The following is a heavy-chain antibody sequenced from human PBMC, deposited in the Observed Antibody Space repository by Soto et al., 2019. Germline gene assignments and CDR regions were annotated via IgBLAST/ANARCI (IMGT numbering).Heavy chain of an antibody. CDR1: GFTFSSYA. V-gene: IGHV3-23*01. Sequence: GGSLRLSCAASGFTFSSYAMSWVRQAPGKGLEWVSAISGSGGSTYYADSVKGRFTISRDNSKNTLYLQMNSLRAEDTAVYYCAKDTDTAMVSNYYYYGMDVWGQGTTVTVSS. CDR3: AKDTDTAMVSNYYYYGMDV. D-gene: IGHD5-18*01. CDR2: ISGSGGST. J-gene: IGHJ6*02.